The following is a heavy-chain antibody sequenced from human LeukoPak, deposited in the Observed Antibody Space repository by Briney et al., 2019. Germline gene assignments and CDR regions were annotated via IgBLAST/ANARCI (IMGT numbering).Heavy chain of an antibody. D-gene: IGHD6-13*01. V-gene: IGHV4-39*01. CDR3: ARLAEEQLDYYYYYGMDV. J-gene: IGHJ6*02. Sequence: GSLRLSCEASGFAVSSNYISWVRQAPGKGLEWIGSIYYSGSTYYNPSLKSRVTISVDTSKNQFSLKLSSVTAADTAVHYCARLAEEQLDYYYYYGMDVWGQGTTVTVSS. CDR1: GFAVSSNY. CDR2: IYYSGST.